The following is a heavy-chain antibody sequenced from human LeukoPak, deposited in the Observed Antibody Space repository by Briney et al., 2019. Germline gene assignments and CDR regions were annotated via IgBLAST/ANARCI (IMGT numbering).Heavy chain of an antibody. J-gene: IGHJ4*02. CDR1: GFTFGSYW. D-gene: IGHD3-3*01. Sequence: PGGSLRLSCAASGFTFGSYWMGWVRQAPGRGLEWVANIKQDGSEKYYVDSVKGRFTISRDNAKNSLYLQMNSLRAEDTAVYYCAKHWSGYVYFDYWGQGTLVTVSS. CDR3: AKHWSGYVYFDY. V-gene: IGHV3-7*01. CDR2: IKQDGSEK.